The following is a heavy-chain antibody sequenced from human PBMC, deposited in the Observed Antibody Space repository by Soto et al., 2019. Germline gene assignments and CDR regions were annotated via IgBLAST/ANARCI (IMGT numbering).Heavy chain of an antibody. CDR1: GGSISSYY. D-gene: IGHD2-15*01. Sequence: SETLSLTCTVSGGSISSYYWSWIRQPPGKGLEWIGYIYYSGSTNYNPSLKSRVTISVDTSKNQFSLKLSSVTAADTAVYYCARHYSNCSGGSCYPTREAFDIWGQGTMVTVSS. CDR2: IYYSGST. J-gene: IGHJ3*02. V-gene: IGHV4-59*08. CDR3: ARHYSNCSGGSCYPTREAFDI.